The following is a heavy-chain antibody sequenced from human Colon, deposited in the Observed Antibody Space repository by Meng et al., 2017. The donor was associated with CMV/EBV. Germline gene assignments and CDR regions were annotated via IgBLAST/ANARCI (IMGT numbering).Heavy chain of an antibody. Sequence: SETLSLTCTVSGYSISSGYYWGWIRQPPGKGLEWIGSIFHSGSTYYKPSLKSRVTISVDTSKNQFSLKLSSVTAADTAIYYCATYLTIFDIWGQGTMVTVSS. CDR3: ATYLTIFDI. V-gene: IGHV4-38-2*02. CDR2: IFHSGST. CDR1: GYSISSGYY. J-gene: IGHJ3*02. D-gene: IGHD3-3*01.